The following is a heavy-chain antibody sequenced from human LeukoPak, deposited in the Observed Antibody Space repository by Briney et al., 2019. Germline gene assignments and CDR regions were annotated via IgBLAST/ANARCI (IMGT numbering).Heavy chain of an antibody. D-gene: IGHD3-3*01. CDR3: ARATQKRDDFWSGPYWGY. V-gene: IGHV3-7*01. CDR1: GLTFRSYW. J-gene: IGHJ4*02. Sequence: PGGSLRLSCAASGLTFRSYWMSWVRQAPGKGLEWVANIKPDGREKYYVDSVKGRFTISRDNAKNSLYMQMDSLRAEDTAVYYCARATQKRDDFWSGPYWGYWGQGTLVTVSS. CDR2: IKPDGREK.